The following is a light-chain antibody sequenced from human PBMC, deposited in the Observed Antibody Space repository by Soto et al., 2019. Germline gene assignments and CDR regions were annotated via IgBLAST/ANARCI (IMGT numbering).Light chain of an antibody. Sequence: QAVVTQSPSASGTPGQSVTISCSGSRSNIRSNAVNWYQQLPGTAPKLLIYSDNQRPSGVPERFSGSKSGTSASLVISGLQSEDEDDYYCAAWDDSLSGFVVFGGGTKVTVL. V-gene: IGLV1-44*01. J-gene: IGLJ2*01. CDR2: SDN. CDR3: AAWDDSLSGFVV. CDR1: RSNIRSNA.